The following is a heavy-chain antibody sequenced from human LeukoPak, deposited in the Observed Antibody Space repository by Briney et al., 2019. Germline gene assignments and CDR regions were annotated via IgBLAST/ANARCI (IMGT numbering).Heavy chain of an antibody. V-gene: IGHV4-34*01. Sequence: SETLSLTCAVYGGSFSGYYWSWIRQPPGKGLEWIGEINHSGSTNYNPSLKSRVTISVDTSKNQFSLKLSSVTAADTAVYYCARSGSGYDYWGQGTLVTVSS. D-gene: IGHD3-22*01. CDR3: ARSGSGYDY. CDR1: GGSFSGYY. CDR2: INHSGST. J-gene: IGHJ4*02.